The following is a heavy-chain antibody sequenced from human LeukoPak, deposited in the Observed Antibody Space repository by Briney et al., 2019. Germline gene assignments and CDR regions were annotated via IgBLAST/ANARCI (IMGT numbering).Heavy chain of an antibody. CDR1: GFTFSSYG. D-gene: IGHD2-2*01. J-gene: IGHJ4*02. V-gene: IGHV3-48*01. CDR3: ARDGLVVVPAAIFGPLNERRHYFDY. Sequence: GGSLRLSCAASGFTFSSYGMTWVRQAPGKGLEWVSYTIGSGSTTYYADSVKGRFTISRDNAKNSLYLQMNSLRAEDTAVYYCARDGLVVVPAAIFGPLNERRHYFDYWGQGTLVTVSP. CDR2: TIGSGSTT.